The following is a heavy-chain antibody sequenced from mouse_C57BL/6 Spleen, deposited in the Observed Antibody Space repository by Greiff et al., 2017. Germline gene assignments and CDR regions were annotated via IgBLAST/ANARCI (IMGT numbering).Heavy chain of an antibody. CDR1: GYTFTEYT. CDR2: FYPGSGSI. D-gene: IGHD1-1*01. CDR3: ARHEEGYYYGSSSFDY. Sequence: QVQLQQSGAELVKPGASVKLYCKASGYTFTEYTIHWVKQRSGQGLEWIGWFYPGSGSIKYNEKFKDKATLTADKSSSTVYMELSRLTSEDSAVYFCARHEEGYYYGSSSFDYWGQGTTLTVSS. J-gene: IGHJ2*01. V-gene: IGHV1-62-2*01.